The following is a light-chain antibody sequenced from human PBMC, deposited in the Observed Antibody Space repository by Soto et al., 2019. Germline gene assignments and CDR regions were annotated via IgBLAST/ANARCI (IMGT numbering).Light chain of an antibody. CDR1: QSVSSSY. CDR3: QQYGSSPFT. Sequence: EIVLTQSPGTLSLSPGERATLSYRASQSVSSSYLAWYQQKPGQAPRLLIYGASSRATGIPDRFSGSESGTDFTLTISRLEPEDFAVYYCQQYGSSPFTFGPGTKVDIK. V-gene: IGKV3-20*01. CDR2: GAS. J-gene: IGKJ3*01.